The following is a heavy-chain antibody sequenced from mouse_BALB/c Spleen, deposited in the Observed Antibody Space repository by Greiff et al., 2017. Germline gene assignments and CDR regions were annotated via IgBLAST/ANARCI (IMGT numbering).Heavy chain of an antibody. CDR3: ARRDYYYGSRTFAY. J-gene: IGHJ3*01. CDR1: GYTFTSYW. V-gene: IGHV1S81*02. Sequence: QVQLQQPGAELVKPGASVKLSCKASGYTFTSYWMHWVKQRPGQGLEWIGEINPSNGRTNYNEKFKSKATLTVDKSSSTAYMQLSSLTSEDSAVYYCARRDYYYGSRTFAYWGQGTLVTVSA. CDR2: INPSNGRT. D-gene: IGHD1-1*01.